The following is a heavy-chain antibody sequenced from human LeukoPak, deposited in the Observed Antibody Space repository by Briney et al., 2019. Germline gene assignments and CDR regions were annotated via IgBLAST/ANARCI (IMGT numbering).Heavy chain of an antibody. CDR3: VKGHTDYYFTIDS. D-gene: IGHD2/OR15-2a*01. Sequence: PGGSLRLSRAASGYSFTAYGMGWVRQAPGKGPEWVAAISFNTHYPGSVKGRFTISRDNSKNTLYLQMNNLRAEDTAVYYFVKGHTDYYFTIDSWGQGTLVTVSS. CDR1: GYSFTAYG. J-gene: IGHJ4*02. V-gene: IGHV3-23*01. CDR2: ISFNT.